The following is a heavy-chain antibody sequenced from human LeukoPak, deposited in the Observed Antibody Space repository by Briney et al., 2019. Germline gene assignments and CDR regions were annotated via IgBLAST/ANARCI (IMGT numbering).Heavy chain of an antibody. Sequence: GGSLRLSCAASGFTFSSYWMHWVRQAPGRGLVWVSRINSDGRSTSYADSVKGRFTISRDNAKNTLYLQMNSLRAEDTAVYYCAKDGVIAAAGTRWFDPWGQGTLVTVSS. CDR3: AKDGVIAAAGTRWFDP. J-gene: IGHJ5*02. V-gene: IGHV3-74*01. D-gene: IGHD6-13*01. CDR2: INSDGRST. CDR1: GFTFSSYW.